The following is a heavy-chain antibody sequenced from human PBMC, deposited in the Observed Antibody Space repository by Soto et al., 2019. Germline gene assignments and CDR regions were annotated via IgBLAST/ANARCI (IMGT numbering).Heavy chain of an antibody. CDR2: ISSSSSYI. CDR1: GFTFSSYS. V-gene: IGHV3-21*01. J-gene: IGHJ5*02. Sequence: PGGSLRLSCAASGFTFSSYSMNWVRQAPGKGLEWVSSISSSSSYIYYADSVKGRFTISRDNAKNSLYLQMNSLRAEDTAVYYCARPALGELTVFSWFDPWGQGTLVT. D-gene: IGHD3-16*01. CDR3: ARPALGELTVFSWFDP.